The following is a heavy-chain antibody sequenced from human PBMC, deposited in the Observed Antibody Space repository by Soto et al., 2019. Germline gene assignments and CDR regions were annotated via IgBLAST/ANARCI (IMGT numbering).Heavy chain of an antibody. CDR2: ISGGGDGT. J-gene: IGHJ3*01. D-gene: IGHD2-8*01. Sequence: EVHLLESGGGLVRPRGSLRLSCAASGFTFYNYAMNWVRQAPGKGLEWVSTISGGGDGTYYADSVKGRFTISRDNSRNTVYLQMNSLRAEDTAVYYCAKKGLGSLATYCTTGDCHYAFDVWGQGTLVTVSS. CDR1: GFTFYNYA. CDR3: AKKGLGSLATYCTTGDCHYAFDV. V-gene: IGHV3-23*01.